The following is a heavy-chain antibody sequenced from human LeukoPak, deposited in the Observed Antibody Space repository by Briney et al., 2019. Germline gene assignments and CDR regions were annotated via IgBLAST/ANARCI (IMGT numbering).Heavy chain of an antibody. CDR1: GFTFREYY. J-gene: IGHJ4*02. CDR2: ISSTSSPI. V-gene: IGHV3-11*01. CDR3: ARGYYALGVDY. D-gene: IGHD3-10*01. Sequence: GGSLRPPCAASGFTFREYYMRRLRQAPGKGLEWVSYISSTSSPIYYADSVKGRFTISRDNAKNSLYLQMNSLRVEDTAVYYCARGYYALGVDYWGQGTLATVSS.